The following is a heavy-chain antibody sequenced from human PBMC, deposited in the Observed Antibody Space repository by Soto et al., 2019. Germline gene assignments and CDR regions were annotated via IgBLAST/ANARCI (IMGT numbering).Heavy chain of an antibody. CDR1: GDSISSSSY. D-gene: IGHD6-19*01. CDR3: ARHSRGWYFDY. CDR2: IYYSGST. V-gene: IGHV4-39*01. Sequence: QLQLQESGPGLVKPSETLSLTCSVSGDSISSSSYWGWIRQPPGKGLEWIGNIYYSGSTFYNPSLKSRVTMSVDMSKNQCPLKLSSVTAADPAVYYCARHSRGWYFDYWGQGTLVTVSS. J-gene: IGHJ4*02.